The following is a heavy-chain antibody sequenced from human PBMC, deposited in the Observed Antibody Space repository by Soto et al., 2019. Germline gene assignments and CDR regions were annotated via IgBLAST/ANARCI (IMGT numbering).Heavy chain of an antibody. CDR3: ARSSSSWHIHYLDA. J-gene: IGHJ5*01. D-gene: IGHD6-13*01. V-gene: IGHV4-59*01. CDR1: GGSISTYY. Sequence: QVQLQESGPGLVKPSETLSLTCTVSGGSISTYYWSWIRQPPGKGLEWIGYIYSSGSTNYIPSLQRRVTMSVDTSKNRISLNLTSVNAADTAVYYCARSSSSWHIHYLDAWGQGTLVTLSS. CDR2: IYSSGST.